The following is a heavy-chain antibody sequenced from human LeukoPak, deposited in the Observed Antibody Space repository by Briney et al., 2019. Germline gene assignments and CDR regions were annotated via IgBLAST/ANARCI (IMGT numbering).Heavy chain of an antibody. CDR3: ARARTVGHIHYYFDY. Sequence: SETLSLTSTVSVGAISSYYWSWIRQPPGKGLDWIGYIYYSVTTNHNPSLKSRVTISLDTSKKQLYLKLSSVTAADTAVYYCARARTVGHIHYYFDYWGQGTLVTVSS. CDR1: VGAISSYY. CDR2: IYYSVTT. D-gene: IGHD1-26*01. V-gene: IGHV4-59*01. J-gene: IGHJ4*02.